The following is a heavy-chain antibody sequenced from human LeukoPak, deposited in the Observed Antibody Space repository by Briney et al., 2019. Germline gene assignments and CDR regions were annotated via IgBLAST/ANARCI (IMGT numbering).Heavy chain of an antibody. Sequence: LGASVKVSCKASGYTFTGYYMHWVRQAPGQGLEWMGWINPNSGGTNYAQKFQGRVTMTRDTSISTAYMELSRLGSDDTAVYYCARDLTMVRGRPPIWGQGTLVTVSS. D-gene: IGHD3-10*01. J-gene: IGHJ1*01. V-gene: IGHV1-2*03. CDR1: GYTFTGYY. CDR2: INPNSGGT. CDR3: ARDLTMVRGRPPI.